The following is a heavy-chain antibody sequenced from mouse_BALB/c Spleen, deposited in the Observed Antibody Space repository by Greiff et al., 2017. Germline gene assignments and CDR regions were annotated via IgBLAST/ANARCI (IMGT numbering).Heavy chain of an antibody. Sequence: VQLQQSGAELAKPGASVKMSCKASGYTFTSYWMHWVKQRPGQGLEWIGYINPSTGYTEYNQKFKDKATLTADKSSSTAYMQLSSLTSEDSAVYYCARWNYGSSWFAYWGQGTLVTVSA. CDR3: ARWNYGSSWFAY. V-gene: IGHV1-7*01. D-gene: IGHD1-2*01. CDR2: INPSTGYT. J-gene: IGHJ3*01. CDR1: GYTFTSYW.